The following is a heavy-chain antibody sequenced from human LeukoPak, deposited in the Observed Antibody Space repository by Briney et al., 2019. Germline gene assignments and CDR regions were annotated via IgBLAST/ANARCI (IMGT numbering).Heavy chain of an antibody. D-gene: IGHD4/OR15-4a*01. V-gene: IGHV4-4*07. CDR3: ARALNPLTRTYYFDY. Sequence: SETLSLTCTVSGGSISSYYWSWIRQPAGKGLEWIGRIYTSGSTNYNPSLKSRVTMSVDTSKNQFSLKLSSVTAADTAVYYCARALNPLTRTYYFDYWGQGTLVTVSS. J-gene: IGHJ4*02. CDR1: GGSISSYY. CDR2: IYTSGST.